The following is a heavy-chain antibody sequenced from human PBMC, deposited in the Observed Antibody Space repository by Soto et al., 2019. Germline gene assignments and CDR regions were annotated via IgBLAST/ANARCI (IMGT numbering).Heavy chain of an antibody. D-gene: IGHD3-10*01. CDR3: ARGATMSRRFGELKYYYYGMDV. V-gene: IGHV3-7*05. J-gene: IGHJ6*02. CDR2: IKQDGSEK. Sequence: GGSLRLSCAASGFTFSCYWMSWVRQAPGKGLEWVANIKQDGSEKYYVDSVKGRFTISRDNAKNSLYLQMNSLRAEDTAVYYCARGATMSRRFGELKYYYYGMDVWGQGTTVTVSS. CDR1: GFTFSCYW.